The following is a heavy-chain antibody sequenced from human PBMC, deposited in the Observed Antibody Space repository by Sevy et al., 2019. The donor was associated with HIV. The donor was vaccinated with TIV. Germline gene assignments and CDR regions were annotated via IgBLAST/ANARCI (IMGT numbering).Heavy chain of an antibody. D-gene: IGHD2-2*02. J-gene: IGHJ5*02. CDR2: INPNSGGT. CDR3: AGSPARDCSSTSCYMYNWFDP. Sequence: ASVKVSCKASGYTFTGYYMHWVRQAPGQGLEWMGWINPNSGGTNYAQKFQGRVTMTRDTSISTAYMELSRLRSDDTAVYYGAGSPARDCSSTSCYMYNWFDPWGQGTLVTVSS. V-gene: IGHV1-2*02. CDR1: GYTFTGYY.